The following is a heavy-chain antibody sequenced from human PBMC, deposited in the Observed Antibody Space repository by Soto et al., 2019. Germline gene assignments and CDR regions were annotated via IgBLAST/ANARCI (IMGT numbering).Heavy chain of an antibody. V-gene: IGHV3-23*01. D-gene: IGHD1-1*01. Sequence: PGGSLRLSCTASGFTFSRYGMSWVRQAPGKGLQWVSTITGSGDTTYYADSVKGRFTISRDNSKNTLYLQMNSLRVEDSHGYVCALWEQWVYNSYYYGLDVWGQGTTVTVS. CDR3: ALWEQWVYNSYYYGLDV. CDR1: GFTFSRYG. CDR2: ITGSGDTT. J-gene: IGHJ6*02.